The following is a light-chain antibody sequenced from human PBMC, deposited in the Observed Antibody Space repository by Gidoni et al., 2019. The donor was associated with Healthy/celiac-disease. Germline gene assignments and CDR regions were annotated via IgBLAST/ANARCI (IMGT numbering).Light chain of an antibody. CDR3: MKSIQLPYT. J-gene: IGKJ2*01. V-gene: IGKV2D-29*01. CDR1: QSLLHSVGKTY. Sequence: DIVMTKTQLSLSVTPGRPASISCTSRQSLLHSVGKTYLYWYLQKPGQPPQLLIYEVSNRFSGVPARFSGSGSGTEFTLKISRVEAEDVGVYYCMKSIQLPYTFGQGTKLEIK. CDR2: EVS.